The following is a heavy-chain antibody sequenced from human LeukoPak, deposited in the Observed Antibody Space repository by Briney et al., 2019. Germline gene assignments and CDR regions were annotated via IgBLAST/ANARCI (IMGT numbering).Heavy chain of an antibody. Sequence: SETLSLTCTVSGGSISSYYWSWIRQPPGKGLEWIGYIYYSGSTNYNPSLKSRVTISVDTSKNQFSLKLSSVTAADTAVYYCARDFRDYVWGSYHPWGQGTLVTVSS. J-gene: IGHJ5*02. CDR1: GGSISSYY. V-gene: IGHV4-59*12. D-gene: IGHD3-16*02. CDR3: ARDFRDYVWGSYHP. CDR2: IYYSGST.